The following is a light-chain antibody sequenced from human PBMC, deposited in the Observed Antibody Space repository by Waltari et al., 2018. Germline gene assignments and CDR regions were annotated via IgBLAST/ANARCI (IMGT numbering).Light chain of an antibody. CDR2: DAS. Sequence: EIVMTQSPATLSVSPGERVTLSCRASQRVSNRVAWYQQRPGQGPRLLIYDASTRAAGVPARFSVSGSGTEFTLTISSMQSEDFAVYYCQQYNYWPGTFGQGTKVEIK. CDR1: QRVSNR. V-gene: IGKV3-15*01. CDR3: QQYNYWPGT. J-gene: IGKJ2*01.